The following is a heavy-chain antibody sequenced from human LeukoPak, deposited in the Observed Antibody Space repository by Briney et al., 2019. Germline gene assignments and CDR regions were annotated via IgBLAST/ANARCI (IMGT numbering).Heavy chain of an antibody. CDR1: GYTFTDYY. CDR3: AREARHLF. V-gene: IGHV1-2*02. CDR2: INPNSGAT. J-gene: IGHJ4*02. Sequence: ASVKVSCKASGYTFTDYYIHWLRQAPGQGLEWMGWINPNSGATKYAQIFQGRVTVTRDTSISTAYMELSRLTSDDTAVYYCAREARHLFWGQGTLVTVSS.